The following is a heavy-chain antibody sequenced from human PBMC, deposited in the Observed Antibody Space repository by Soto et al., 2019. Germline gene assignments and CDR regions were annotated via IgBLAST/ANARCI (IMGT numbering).Heavy chain of an antibody. V-gene: IGHV3-74*01. CDR1: EFTLSTYW. CDR3: AREDSILDAFDF. D-gene: IGHD4-4*01. CDR2: INEDGTRT. J-gene: IGHJ3*01. Sequence: EVQLVESGGELVQPGGSLRLSCVGAEFTLSTYWMHWVRQAPGRGLVWVSRINEDGTRTVYADSVKGRFTISRDDATNTFYLQLNILRAEDTAVYSCAREDSILDAFDFWGQGTMVTVSS.